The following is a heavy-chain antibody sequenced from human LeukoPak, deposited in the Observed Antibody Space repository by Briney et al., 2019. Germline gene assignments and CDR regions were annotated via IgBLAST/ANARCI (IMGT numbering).Heavy chain of an antibody. CDR2: LSSNGAKT. CDR3: ARDGRSSWSPFDY. CDR1: GFTFSNYA. D-gene: IGHD6-13*01. V-gene: IGHV3-23*01. J-gene: IGHJ4*02. Sequence: PGGSLRLSCAASGFTFSNYAMLWVRQAPGKGLEWVSALSSNGAKTYYADSVKGRFTISRDNAKNSLYLQMNSLRAEDTAVYYCARDGRSSWSPFDYWGQGTLVTVSS.